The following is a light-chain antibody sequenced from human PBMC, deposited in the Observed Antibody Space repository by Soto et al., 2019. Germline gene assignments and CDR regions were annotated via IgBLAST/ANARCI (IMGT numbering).Light chain of an antibody. CDR3: QQYKNWPRT. CDR1: QSISDT. V-gene: IGKV3-15*01. CDR2: GAS. Sequence: EIVLSMSSATLSVSPWGRATLSCRASQSISDTLAWYQQKLGQAPRLLIYGASTRATGISARFSGSGSGTEFTLTISSPQSEDFAIYYCQQYKNWPRTFGQGTKVDIK. J-gene: IGKJ1*01.